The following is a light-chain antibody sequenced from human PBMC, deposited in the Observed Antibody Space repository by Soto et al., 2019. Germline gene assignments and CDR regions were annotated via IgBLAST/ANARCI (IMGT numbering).Light chain of an antibody. CDR1: QSFRGL. V-gene: IGKV3-11*01. CDR2: DAY. CDR3: KQRHMWPIT. J-gene: IGKJ5*01. Sequence: EVVLTQSPVTLSLSPGERATLSCRASQSFRGLLAWYQQKPGQAPRLLIYDAYNRATGIPPRFSGSGSGTDFTLTISSLEPEDSAVYYCKQRHMWPITFGQGKRREIK.